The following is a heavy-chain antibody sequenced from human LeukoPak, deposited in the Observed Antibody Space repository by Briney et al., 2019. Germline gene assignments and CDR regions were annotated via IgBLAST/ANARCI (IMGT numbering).Heavy chain of an antibody. J-gene: IGHJ4*02. CDR3: ARYIVVVVAASYYFDY. CDR2: INHSGST. CDR1: GGSFSGYY. Sequence: PSETLSLTCAVYGGSFSGYYWSWIRQPPGKGLEWIGEINHSGSTNYNPSLKSRVTISVDTSKNQFSLKLSSVTAADTAVYYCARYIVVVVAASYYFDYWGQGTLVTVSS. D-gene: IGHD2-15*01. V-gene: IGHV4-34*01.